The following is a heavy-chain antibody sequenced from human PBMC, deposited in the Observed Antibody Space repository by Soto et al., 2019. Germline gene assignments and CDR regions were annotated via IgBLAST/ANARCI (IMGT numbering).Heavy chain of an antibody. CDR2: ISAYNGNT. CDR1: GYTFPSYG. CDR3: ARARITMIVVEAFDI. J-gene: IGHJ3*02. Sequence: ASVQVSCKASGYTFPSYGISWVRPAPGQGLEWMGWISAYNGNTNYAQKLQGRVTMTTDTSTSTAYMKLRRLRSDDTAVYYGARARITMIVVEAFDIWGQGTMVTVSS. V-gene: IGHV1-18*01. D-gene: IGHD3-22*01.